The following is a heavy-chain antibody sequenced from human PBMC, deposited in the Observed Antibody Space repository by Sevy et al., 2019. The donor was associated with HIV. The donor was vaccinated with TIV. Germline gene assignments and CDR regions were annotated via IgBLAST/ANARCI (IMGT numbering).Heavy chain of an antibody. V-gene: IGHV3-21*01. CDR1: GFTFSSYS. D-gene: IGHD3-22*01. CDR3: ASAYDRSGYYYYGMDV. J-gene: IGHJ6*02. Sequence: GGSLRLSCAASGFTFSSYSMSWVRQAPGKGLEWVSFITSSSHYIYYADSVKGRFTISRDNAKNSLYLKMNSLRAEDTAVYYCASAYDRSGYYYYGMDVWGQGTTVTVSS. CDR2: ITSSSHYI.